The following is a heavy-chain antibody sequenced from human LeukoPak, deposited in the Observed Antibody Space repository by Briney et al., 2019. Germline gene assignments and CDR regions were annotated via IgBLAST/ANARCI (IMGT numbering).Heavy chain of an antibody. CDR1: GFTFGDYA. Sequence: GGSLRLSCTASGFTFGDYAMSWVRQAPGKGLEWVGFIRSKAYGGTTEYAASVKGRFTISRDDSKSIAYLQMNSLKTEDTAVYYCLLEGGVVPAAIWGQGTLVTVSS. CDR2: IRSKAYGGTT. D-gene: IGHD2-2*01. CDR3: LLEGGVVPAAI. V-gene: IGHV3-49*04. J-gene: IGHJ4*02.